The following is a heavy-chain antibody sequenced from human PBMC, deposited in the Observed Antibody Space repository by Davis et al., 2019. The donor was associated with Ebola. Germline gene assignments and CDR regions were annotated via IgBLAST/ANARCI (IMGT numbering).Heavy chain of an antibody. Sequence: GESLKISCAASGFTFSSYAMHWVRQAPGKGLEWVAVISYDGSNKYYADSVKGRFTISRDNSKNTLYLQMNSLRSEDTAVYYCARVRRGLEADYWGQGTLVTVSS. D-gene: IGHD1-1*01. V-gene: IGHV3-30-3*01. J-gene: IGHJ4*02. CDR3: ARVRRGLEADY. CDR2: ISYDGSNK. CDR1: GFTFSSYA.